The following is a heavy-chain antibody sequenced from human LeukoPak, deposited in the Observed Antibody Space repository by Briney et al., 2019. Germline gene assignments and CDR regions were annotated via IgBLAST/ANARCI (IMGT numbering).Heavy chain of an antibody. V-gene: IGHV4-61*01. CDR3: ARDLYYYGSGSYRAFDI. Sequence: SETLSLTCTVSGGSVSSGSYYWSWIRQPPGKVLEWIGYIYYSGSTNYNPSLKSRVTISVDTSKNQFPLKLSSVTAADTAVYYCARDLYYYGSGSYRAFDIWGQGTMVTVSS. D-gene: IGHD3-10*01. J-gene: IGHJ3*02. CDR1: GGSVSSGSYY. CDR2: IYYSGST.